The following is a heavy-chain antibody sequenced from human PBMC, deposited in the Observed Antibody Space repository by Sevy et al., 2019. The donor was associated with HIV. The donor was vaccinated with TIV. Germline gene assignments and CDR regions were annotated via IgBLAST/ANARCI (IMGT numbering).Heavy chain of an antibody. Sequence: SETLSLTCAVYDGSLSGYYWSWIRQSPGKGLEWIGQINYIGTTNYTPSLSSRLTISVDTSKNQFSLRLRTVTAADTAIYYCARDPYDCGGDCYVSGVFDIWGLGTLVTVSS. V-gene: IGHV4-34*01. CDR2: INYIGTT. CDR3: ARDPYDCGGDCYVSGVFDI. D-gene: IGHD2-21*01. J-gene: IGHJ3*02. CDR1: DGSLSGYY.